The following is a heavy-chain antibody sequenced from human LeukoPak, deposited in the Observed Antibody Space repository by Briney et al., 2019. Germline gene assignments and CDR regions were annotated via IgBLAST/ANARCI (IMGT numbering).Heavy chain of an antibody. CDR1: GYTFTSYG. D-gene: IGHD2-8*01. CDR3: ARSNGDY. V-gene: IGHV1-2*02. J-gene: IGHJ4*02. CDR2: INPKSGDT. Sequence: ASVKVSCKASGYTFTSYGISWVRQAPGQGLEWMGWINPKSGDTNFAQKFQGRVTMTRETSISTGYMELSRLTSDDTAVYFCARSNGDYWGQGTLVTVSS.